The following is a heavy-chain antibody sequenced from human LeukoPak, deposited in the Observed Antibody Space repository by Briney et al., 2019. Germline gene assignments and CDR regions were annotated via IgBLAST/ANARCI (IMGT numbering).Heavy chain of an antibody. D-gene: IGHD3-22*01. CDR2: IIPIFGTA. CDR1: GGTFSSYA. CDR3: ARESPYDSSGYYVFDY. Sequence: PWASVKVSCKASGGTFSSYAISWVRQAPGQGLEWMGGIIPIFGTANYAQKFQGRVTITADESTSTAYMELSSLRSEDTAVYYCARESPYDSSGYYVFDYWGQGTLVTVSS. V-gene: IGHV1-69*13. J-gene: IGHJ4*02.